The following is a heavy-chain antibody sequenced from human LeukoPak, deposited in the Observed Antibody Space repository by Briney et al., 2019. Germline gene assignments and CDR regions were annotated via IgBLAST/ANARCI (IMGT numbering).Heavy chain of an antibody. CDR2: INHSGST. CDR1: GGSFSGYY. V-gene: IGHV4-34*01. CDR3: ARVTVYVATAPPWFDP. D-gene: IGHD2-21*02. J-gene: IGHJ5*02. Sequence: SETLSLTCAVYGGSFSGYYWSWIRQPPGKGLEWIGEINHSGSTNYNPSLKSRVTISVDTSKNQFSLKLSSVTAADTAVYYCARVTVYVATAPPWFDPWGQGTLVTVSS.